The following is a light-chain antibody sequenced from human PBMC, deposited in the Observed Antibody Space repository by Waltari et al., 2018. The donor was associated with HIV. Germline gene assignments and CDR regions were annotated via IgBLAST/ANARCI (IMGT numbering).Light chain of an antibody. CDR3: QAWDNSVVV. V-gene: IGLV3-1*01. CDR2: KDT. Sequence: YELTQPPSLSVSLGQTANITCSGHQLGTVYACWYQQKAGQSPVLVIFKDTRRPSGIPGRFSGSTSGNTATLTISGALPADEGDYYCQAWDNSVVVFGGGTRLTVL. J-gene: IGLJ2*01. CDR1: QLGTVY.